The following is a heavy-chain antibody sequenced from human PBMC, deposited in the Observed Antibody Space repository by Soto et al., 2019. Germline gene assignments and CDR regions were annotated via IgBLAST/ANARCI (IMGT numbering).Heavy chain of an antibody. J-gene: IGHJ6*02. D-gene: IGHD6-13*01. Sequence: EVQLVESGGGLVQPGGSLRLSCAASGFTFSSYDMHWVRQATGKGLEWVSAIGTAGDTYYPGSVKGRFTISRENAKNSLYLQMNSLGAGDTAVYYCAGARAAGARKFNYYYYGMDVWGQGTTVTVSS. CDR3: AGARAAGARKFNYYYYGMDV. CDR2: IGTAGDT. V-gene: IGHV3-13*01. CDR1: GFTFSSYD.